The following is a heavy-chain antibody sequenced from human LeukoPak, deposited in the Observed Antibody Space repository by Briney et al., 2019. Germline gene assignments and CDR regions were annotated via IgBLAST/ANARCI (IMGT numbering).Heavy chain of an antibody. J-gene: IGHJ3*02. D-gene: IGHD2-2*01. CDR1: GFTFSSYG. CDR2: ISYDGSNK. Sequence: GGSLRLSCAASGFTFSSYGMHWVRQAPGKGLEWVAVISYDGSNKYYADSVKGRFTISRDNSKNTLYLQMNSLRAEDTAVCYCAKVGGCSSTSCYHDAFDIWGQGTMVTVSS. V-gene: IGHV3-30*18. CDR3: AKVGGCSSTSCYHDAFDI.